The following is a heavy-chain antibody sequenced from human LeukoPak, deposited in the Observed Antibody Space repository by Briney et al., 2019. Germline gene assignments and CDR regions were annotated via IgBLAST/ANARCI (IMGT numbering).Heavy chain of an antibody. CDR2: IYVDGST. Sequence: GGSLRLSCAASGISFSSNYMSWVRQAPGKGLQWVSVIYVDGSTYYADSVKGRITISRDNSRNTLYLQMNSLRAEDTAVYYCARASTRLLWFGELSSDAFDIWGQGTMVTVSS. CDR1: GISFSSNY. D-gene: IGHD3-10*01. J-gene: IGHJ3*02. V-gene: IGHV3-66*01. CDR3: ARASTRLLWFGELSSDAFDI.